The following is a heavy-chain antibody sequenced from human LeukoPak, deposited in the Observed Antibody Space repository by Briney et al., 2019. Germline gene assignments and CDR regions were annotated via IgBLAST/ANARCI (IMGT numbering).Heavy chain of an antibody. J-gene: IGHJ6*03. V-gene: IGHV3-33*06. Sequence: PGRSLRLSCAASGFTFSSYGMHWVRQAPGKGLEWVAVIWYDGSNKYYADSVKGRFTISRDNSKKTLYLQMNSLRAEDTAVYYCAKERIEYSSSSTYYYYYYMDVWGKGTTVTVSS. D-gene: IGHD6-6*01. CDR2: IWYDGSNK. CDR3: AKERIEYSSSSTYYYYYYMDV. CDR1: GFTFSSYG.